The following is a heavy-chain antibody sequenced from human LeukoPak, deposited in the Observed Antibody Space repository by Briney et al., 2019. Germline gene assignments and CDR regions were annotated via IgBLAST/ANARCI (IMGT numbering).Heavy chain of an antibody. Sequence: SETLSLTCTVSGGSISTYYWSWIRQPPGKGLEWIGFINYSGSTNYNPSLKSRVTISVDTSKNQFSLKLSSVTAADTAVYYCARENNDYGGKKAFDYWGQGTLVTVSS. J-gene: IGHJ4*02. CDR3: ARENNDYGGKKAFDY. CDR1: GGSISTYY. D-gene: IGHD4-23*01. CDR2: INYSGST. V-gene: IGHV4-59*12.